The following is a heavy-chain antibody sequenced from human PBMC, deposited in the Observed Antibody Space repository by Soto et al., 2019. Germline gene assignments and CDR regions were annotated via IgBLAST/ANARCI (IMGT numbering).Heavy chain of an antibody. V-gene: IGHV1-2*04. D-gene: IGHD3-10*01. CDR1: GYTFTDYQ. J-gene: IGHJ1*01. CDR2: INPNSGDT. Sequence: QVQLMQSGAAVKKPAASVQVSCKASGYTFTDYQIHWVRQAPGQGLEWMGWINPNSGDTNFAEKFQGWVNMTRDVSISTAYLELGSLKSDATAVYYCAAQNSDYGSGTYSYWGQGTLVTASS. CDR3: AAQNSDYGSGTYSY.